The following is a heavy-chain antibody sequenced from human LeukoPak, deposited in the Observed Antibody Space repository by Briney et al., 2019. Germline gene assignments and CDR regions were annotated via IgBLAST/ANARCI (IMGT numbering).Heavy chain of an antibody. J-gene: IGHJ4*02. D-gene: IGHD3-22*01. CDR3: ARSYYYDSSGYQIDY. Sequence: SGPALVKPTQTLTLTCTFSGFSLSDSGMCVSWIRQPPGKALEWLARINWDDDKYYSTSLKTRLTISKDTSKNQVILTMTNMDPVDTATYYCARSYYYDSSGYQIDYWGQGTLVTVSS. V-gene: IGHV2-70*11. CDR1: GFSLSDSGMC. CDR2: INWDDDK.